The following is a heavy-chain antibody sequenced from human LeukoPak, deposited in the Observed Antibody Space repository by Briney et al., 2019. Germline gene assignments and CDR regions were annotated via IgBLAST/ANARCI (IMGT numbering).Heavy chain of an antibody. J-gene: IGHJ4*02. Sequence: PGGSLRLSCAASGFTFSSYAMSWVRQAPGKGLEWVSAISGSGGSTYYADSVKGRFTISRDNSKNTLYLQMNSLRAEDTAVYYCAKALLYYYDSSDYRYWGQGTLVTVSS. V-gene: IGHV3-23*01. D-gene: IGHD3-22*01. CDR2: ISGSGGST. CDR1: GFTFSSYA. CDR3: AKALLYYYDSSDYRY.